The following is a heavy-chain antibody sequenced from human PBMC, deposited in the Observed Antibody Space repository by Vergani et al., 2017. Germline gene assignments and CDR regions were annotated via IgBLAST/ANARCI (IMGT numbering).Heavy chain of an antibody. CDR3: ARXRPNIPPYCSSTSCTYRGWYFDL. V-gene: IGHV1-69*01. CDR2: IIPIFGTA. Sequence: QVQLVQSGAEVKKPGSSVKVSCKASGGTFSSYAISWVRQAPGQGLEWMGRIIPIFGTANYAQQFQGRVTITADESTSTAYMELSSLRSEDTAVYYCARXRPNIPPYCSSTSCTYRGWYFDLWGRGTLVTVSS. J-gene: IGHJ2*01. D-gene: IGHD2-2*01. CDR1: GGTFSSYA.